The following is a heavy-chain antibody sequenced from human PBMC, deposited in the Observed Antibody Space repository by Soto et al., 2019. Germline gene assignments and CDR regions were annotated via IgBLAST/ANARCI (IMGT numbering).Heavy chain of an antibody. CDR2: ISYDGSNK. CDR1: GFTFSSYG. V-gene: IGHV3-30*18. Sequence: ALRLSCAASGFTFSSYGMHWVRQAPGKGLEWVAVISYDGSNKYYADSVKGRFTISRDNSKNTLYLQMNSLRAEDTAVYYCAKESGRDGYNTDYWGQGTLVTVSS. CDR3: AKESGRDGYNTDY. D-gene: IGHD5-12*01. J-gene: IGHJ4*02.